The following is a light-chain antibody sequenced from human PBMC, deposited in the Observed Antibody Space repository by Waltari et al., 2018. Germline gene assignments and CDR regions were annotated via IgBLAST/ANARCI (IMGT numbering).Light chain of an antibody. Sequence: DIQMTQSPSTLSASVGDRVPITCRSSQIIKTWLAWYQQKPGKAPKVLIYQASTLETGVPSRFSGSGSGTEFTLTISSLQPDDFATYYCQQYISYSRTFGQGTKVEIK. V-gene: IGKV1-5*03. CDR2: QAS. CDR3: QQYISYSRT. CDR1: QIIKTW. J-gene: IGKJ1*01.